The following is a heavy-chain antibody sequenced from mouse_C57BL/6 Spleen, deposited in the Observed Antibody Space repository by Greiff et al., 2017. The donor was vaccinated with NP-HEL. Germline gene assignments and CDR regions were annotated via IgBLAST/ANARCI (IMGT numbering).Heavy chain of an antibody. V-gene: IGHV5-15*01. CDR1: GFTFSDYG. Sequence: EVQVVESGGGLVQPGGSLKLSCAASGFTFSDYGMAWVRQAPRKGPEWVAFISNLAYSIYYADTVTGRFTISRENAKNTLYLEMSSLRSEDTAMYYCAREGTGKGYFDVWGTGTTVTVSS. CDR3: AREGTGKGYFDV. J-gene: IGHJ1*03. D-gene: IGHD4-1*01. CDR2: ISNLAYSI.